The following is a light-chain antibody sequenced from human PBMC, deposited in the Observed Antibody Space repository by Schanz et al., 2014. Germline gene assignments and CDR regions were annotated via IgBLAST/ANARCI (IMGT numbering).Light chain of an antibody. CDR2: EVS. CDR1: SSDVGSYNL. V-gene: IGLV2-23*02. Sequence: QSVLTQPASVSGSPGQSITISCTGTSSDVGSYNLVSWYQQHPGKAPKLMIYEVSKRPSGVSTRFSGSKSGNTASLTISGLQAEDEAEYYCCSYAGSINLGVFGGGTKLTVL. CDR3: CSYAGSINLGV. J-gene: IGLJ2*01.